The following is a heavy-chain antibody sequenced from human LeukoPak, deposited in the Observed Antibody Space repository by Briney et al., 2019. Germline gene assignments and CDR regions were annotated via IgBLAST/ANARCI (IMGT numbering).Heavy chain of an antibody. Sequence: PGGSLRLSCAASGFTFSSYAMSWVRQAPGKGLEWVSAISGSGGSTYYADSVKGRFTISRDNSKNTLYLQMNSLRAEDTAVYYCAKGGPDTMVRGVIHGMDVWGQGTTVTVSS. J-gene: IGHJ6*02. V-gene: IGHV3-23*01. CDR2: ISGSGGST. CDR3: AKGGPDTMVRGVIHGMDV. D-gene: IGHD3-10*01. CDR1: GFTFSSYA.